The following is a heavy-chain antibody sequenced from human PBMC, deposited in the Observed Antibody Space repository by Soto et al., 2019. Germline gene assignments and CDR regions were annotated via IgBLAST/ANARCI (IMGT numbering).Heavy chain of an antibody. CDR3: ARLPWADYGGIFDP. V-gene: IGHV1-69*02. J-gene: IGHJ5*02. CDR2: IIPIIGIA. Sequence: ASVKVSCKASGGTFSTYTITWVRQAPGQGLEWMGRIIPIIGIANYAQKFQGRVTITADKSTSTAYMELSSLRSEDTAVYYCARLPWADYGGIFDPWGQGTLVTVSS. CDR1: GGTFSTYT. D-gene: IGHD4-17*01.